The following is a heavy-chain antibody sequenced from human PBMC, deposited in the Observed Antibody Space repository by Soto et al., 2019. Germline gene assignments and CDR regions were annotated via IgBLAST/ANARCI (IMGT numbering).Heavy chain of an antibody. J-gene: IGHJ2*01. Sequence: PSETLSLTCTVSGGTITTGGHFWSWIRQYPGKGLEWIGYIYYSGTTHYNPSLKSRVTISIDTSKNTAYMELRSLRSDDTAVYYCVRCYCSVGSCYACWHFDLWGRGTLVTVSS. D-gene: IGHD2-15*01. CDR1: GGTITTGGHF. CDR2: IYYSGTT. V-gene: IGHV4-31*03. CDR3: VRCYCSVGSCYACWHFDL.